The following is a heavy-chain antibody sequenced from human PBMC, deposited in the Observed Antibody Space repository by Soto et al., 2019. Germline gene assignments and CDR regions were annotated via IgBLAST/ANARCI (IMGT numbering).Heavy chain of an antibody. D-gene: IGHD2-8*02. CDR3: ARDILTVGPRANDAFDV. Sequence: QVPLVQSGAEVRKPGASVNIACRASGFSFSDNLINWVRQAPGQSLEWMGWINPDNGHTRYSQTFQGRVTISRHSSASIAYVEVSALTAEDTAVYYCARDILTVGPRANDAFDVWGQGTMVTVSS. CDR1: GFSFSDNL. J-gene: IGHJ3*01. CDR2: INPDNGHT. V-gene: IGHV1-3*01.